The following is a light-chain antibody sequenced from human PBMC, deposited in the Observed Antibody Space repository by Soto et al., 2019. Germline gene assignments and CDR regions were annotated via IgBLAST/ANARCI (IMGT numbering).Light chain of an antibody. CDR3: QQYGPLPRWT. CDR2: GAS. J-gene: IGKJ1*01. Sequence: EIVLTQSPGTLSLSPGERATLSCRASQSVRTSYLAWYQQKPGQAPRLLIYGASSRATGIPHRFSGSGSGTDFTLTISRLEPEDFAVYYCQQYGPLPRWTFGQGTKVEIK. V-gene: IGKV3-20*01. CDR1: QSVRTSY.